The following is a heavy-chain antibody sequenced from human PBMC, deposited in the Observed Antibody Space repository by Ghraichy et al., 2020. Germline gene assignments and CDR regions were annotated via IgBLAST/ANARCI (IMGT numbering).Heavy chain of an antibody. J-gene: IGHJ5*01. Sequence: SQTLSLTCTVSGALISDRGWSWIRQPPGKQLEWIAYIDDGGITKYNPSLKSRLKMSRDTSKNQFSLNLTSVTAADTAVYFCARQWKYCGGECYSTWLDPWGRGTLVIVSS. CDR2: IDDGGIT. D-gene: IGHD2-21*01. CDR1: GALISDRG. V-gene: IGHV4-59*08. CDR3: ARQWKYCGGECYSTWLDP.